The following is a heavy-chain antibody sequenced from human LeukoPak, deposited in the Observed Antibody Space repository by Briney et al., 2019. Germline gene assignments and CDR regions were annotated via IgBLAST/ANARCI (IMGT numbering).Heavy chain of an antibody. Sequence: GGSLRLSCAASGFTFSGYWMNWVRQAPGRGLEWVATIKQDESEKTYVDSVEGRFTSSRDNAKSSLFLQMDSLRAEDTAVYYCARFGMDAAIDYWGQGTLVTVSS. D-gene: IGHD2-15*01. CDR3: ARFGMDAAIDY. CDR2: IKQDESEK. CDR1: GFTFSGYW. V-gene: IGHV3-7*01. J-gene: IGHJ4*02.